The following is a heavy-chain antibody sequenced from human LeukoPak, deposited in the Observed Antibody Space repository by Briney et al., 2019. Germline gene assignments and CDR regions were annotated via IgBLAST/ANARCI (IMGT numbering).Heavy chain of an antibody. D-gene: IGHD2-2*02. V-gene: IGHV5-51*01. J-gene: IGHJ3*02. CDR1: GYSFTSYW. CDR3: ATVRKRSYCSSTSCYTHDAFDI. Sequence: GESLKISCKGSGYSFTSYWIGWVRQMPGKGLEWMGIIYPGDSDTRYSPSFQGQVTISADKSISTAYLQWSSLKASDTAMYYCATVRKRSYCSSTSCYTHDAFDIWGQGTMVTVSS. CDR2: IYPGDSDT.